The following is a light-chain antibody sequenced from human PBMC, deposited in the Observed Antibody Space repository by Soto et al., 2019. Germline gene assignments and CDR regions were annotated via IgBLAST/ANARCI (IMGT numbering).Light chain of an antibody. CDR1: SSDVGGYDH. Sequence: QSVLTQPASVSGSPGQSITISCTGTSSDVGGYDHVSWYQLHPGKAPKLIVFEVSNRPSGVSYRFSGSKSGNTASLTISGLHSEDETDYFCSSYSISTAYLFGTGTKVTVL. J-gene: IGLJ1*01. CDR3: SSYSISTAYL. CDR2: EVS. V-gene: IGLV2-14*01.